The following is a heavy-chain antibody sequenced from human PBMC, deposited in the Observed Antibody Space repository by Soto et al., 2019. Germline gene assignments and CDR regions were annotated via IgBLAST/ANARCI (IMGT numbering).Heavy chain of an antibody. CDR1: GGSISSSSYY. CDR2: IYYSGST. CDR3: ARHLIAAPVADYGWYFDL. D-gene: IGHD4-17*01. V-gene: IGHV4-39*01. Sequence: QLQLQESGPGLVKPSETLSLTCTVSGGSISSSSYYWGWIRQPPGKGLEWIGSIYYSGSTYYNPSLKSRVTISVDTSKNQFSLKLSSVTAADTAVYYCARHLIAAPVADYGWYFDLWGRGTLVTVSS. J-gene: IGHJ2*01.